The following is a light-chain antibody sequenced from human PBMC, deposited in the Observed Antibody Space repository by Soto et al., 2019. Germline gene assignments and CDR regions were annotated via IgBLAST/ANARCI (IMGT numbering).Light chain of an antibody. CDR1: SSDVGGYNY. CDR3: SSYAGRNNLVV. V-gene: IGLV2-8*01. CDR2: EVS. Sequence: QSALTQPPSASGSPGQSVTIPCTGTSSDVGGYNYVSWYQQHPGKAPKLMIYEVSKRPSGVPDRFSGYKSGNTASLTVSGRQAEDEADYYCSSYAGRNNLVVFGGGTKLTVL. J-gene: IGLJ2*01.